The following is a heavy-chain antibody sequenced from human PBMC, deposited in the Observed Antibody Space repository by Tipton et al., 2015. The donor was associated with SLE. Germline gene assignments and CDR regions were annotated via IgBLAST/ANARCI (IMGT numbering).Heavy chain of an antibody. CDR2: IDHSGST. D-gene: IGHD1-26*01. CDR1: GGSISSGSYY. J-gene: IGHJ4*02. V-gene: IGHV4-39*01. CDR3: TRGVGARGSNLDY. Sequence: TLSLTCTVSGGSISSGSYYWGWIRQPPGKGLEWIGSIDHSGSTYFNPSLKSRVTISADTSKNQFSLKLSSVTAADTAVYYCTRGVGARGSNLDYWGQGSLVTVSS.